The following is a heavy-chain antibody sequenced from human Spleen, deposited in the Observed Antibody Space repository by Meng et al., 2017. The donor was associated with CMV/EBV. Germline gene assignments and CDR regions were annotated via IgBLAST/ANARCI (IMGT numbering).Heavy chain of an antibody. D-gene: IGHD2-2*01. Sequence: SETLSLTCAVSGGSISSSNWWSWVRQPPGKGLEWIGEIYHSGSTNYNPSLKSRVTISVDKSKNQFSLKLSSVTAADTAVYYCARDPGIVVVPAEFDYWGQGTLVTVSS. CDR2: IYHSGST. V-gene: IGHV4-4*02. J-gene: IGHJ4*02. CDR1: GGSISSSNW. CDR3: ARDPGIVVVPAEFDY.